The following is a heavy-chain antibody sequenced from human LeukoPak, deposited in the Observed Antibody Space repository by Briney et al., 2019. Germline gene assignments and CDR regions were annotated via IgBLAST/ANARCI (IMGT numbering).Heavy chain of an antibody. CDR3: ARGPGVRAYYGMDV. Sequence: PSETLSLTCAVYGGSFSGYYWSWIRQPPGKGLEWIGEINHSGSTNYNPSLKSRVTISVDTSKNQFSLKLSSVTAADTAVYYCARGPGVRAYYGMDVWGQGTTVTVSS. CDR1: GGSFSGYY. J-gene: IGHJ6*02. CDR2: INHSGST. V-gene: IGHV4-34*01. D-gene: IGHD3-10*01.